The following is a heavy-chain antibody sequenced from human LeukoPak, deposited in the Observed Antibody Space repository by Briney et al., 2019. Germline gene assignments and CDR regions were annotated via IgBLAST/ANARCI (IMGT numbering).Heavy chain of an antibody. D-gene: IGHD6-13*01. V-gene: IGHV3-21*04. J-gene: IGHJ4*02. CDR2: ISSSSSYI. CDR1: GFTFSSYS. Sequence: PGGSLRLSCAASGFTFSSYSMNWVRQAPGKGLEWVSSISSSSSYIYYADSVKGRFTISRDNSKNTLYLQMNSLRAEDTAVYYCAKDTDSSSWSFGVYWGQGTLVTVSS. CDR3: AKDTDSSSWSFGVY.